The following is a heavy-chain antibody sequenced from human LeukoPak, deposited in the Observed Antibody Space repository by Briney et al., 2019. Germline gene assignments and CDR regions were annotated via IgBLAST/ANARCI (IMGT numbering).Heavy chain of an antibody. CDR1: GGTFSSYA. Sequence: SVKVSCKASGGTFSSYAISWVRQAPGQGLEWMGGIIPIFGTANYAQKFQGRVTITADESTSTAYMELSSLRSEDTAVYYCARRFSGSGSPITYWGQGTLVTVSS. CDR2: IIPIFGTA. V-gene: IGHV1-69*01. D-gene: IGHD3-10*01. J-gene: IGHJ4*02. CDR3: ARRFSGSGSPITY.